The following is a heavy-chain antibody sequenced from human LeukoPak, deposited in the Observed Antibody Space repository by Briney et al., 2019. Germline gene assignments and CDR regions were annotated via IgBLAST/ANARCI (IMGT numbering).Heavy chain of an antibody. Sequence: PGGSRRLSCAASGFTFSSYGMHWVRQAPGKGLEWVAVISYDGSNKYYADSVKGRFTISRDNSKNTLYLQMNSLRAEDTAVYYCARIVVPAAMDYYYYGMDVWGQGTTVTVSS. CDR3: ARIVVPAAMDYYYYGMDV. D-gene: IGHD2-2*01. CDR1: GFTFSSYG. CDR2: ISYDGSNK. J-gene: IGHJ6*02. V-gene: IGHV3-30*03.